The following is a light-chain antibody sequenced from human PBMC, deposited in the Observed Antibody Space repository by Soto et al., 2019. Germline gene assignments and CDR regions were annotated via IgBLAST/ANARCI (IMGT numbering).Light chain of an antibody. CDR2: DAS. Sequence: DIQMTQSPSSVSASVGDRVTITCRASQGISSWFAWYQQKPGKAPKLLIYDASSLHIGVPLRFSGSGSGTDFTRTISSLQPEEFATYYCQQANSYPLTFGGGTKVEIK. CDR1: QGISSW. V-gene: IGKV1D-12*01. J-gene: IGKJ4*01. CDR3: QQANSYPLT.